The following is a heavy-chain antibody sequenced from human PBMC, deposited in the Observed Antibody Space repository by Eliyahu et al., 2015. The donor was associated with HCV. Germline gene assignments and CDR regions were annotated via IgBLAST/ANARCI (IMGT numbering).Heavy chain of an antibody. D-gene: IGHD1-1*01. CDR1: GFIFGSYS. J-gene: IGHJ4*02. Sequence: EIRLEESGGAXVXXGXSLRLPCAASGFIFGSYSMNWVRQAPGKGLEFISYINRDATSLFYAASVRGRFSVSRDNARNLLYLYINSLRGEDSAVYYCVRDDNWGFDYWGQGTVVTVSS. CDR3: VRDDNWGFDY. V-gene: IGHV3-48*01. CDR2: INRDATSL.